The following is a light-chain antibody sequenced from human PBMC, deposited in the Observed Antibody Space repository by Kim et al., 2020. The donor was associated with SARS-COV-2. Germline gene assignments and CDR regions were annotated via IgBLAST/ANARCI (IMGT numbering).Light chain of an antibody. CDR2: TND. CDR1: SSNIGNNC. CDR3: AAWDDSLKV. Sequence: QSVLTQPPSASGTPGQRVTISCSGNSSNIGNNCVYWYQQFPGTAPKLLIYTNDQRPSGVTDRFSGSKSGTSASLAISGLRSEDEADYYFAAWDDSLKVFGGGTQLTVL. J-gene: IGLJ3*02. V-gene: IGLV1-47*01.